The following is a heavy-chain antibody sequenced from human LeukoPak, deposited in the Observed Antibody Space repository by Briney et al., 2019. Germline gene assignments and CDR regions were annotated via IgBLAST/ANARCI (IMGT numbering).Heavy chain of an antibody. D-gene: IGHD3-22*01. CDR1: GFTFSSYW. J-gene: IGHJ4*02. V-gene: IGHV3-74*01. CDR3: ARGRPRYDSSGHFDY. Sequence: PGGSLRLSCAASGFTFSSYWMHWVRQAPGKGLVWVSRINSDGSSTSYADSVKGRFTISGDNAKNTLYLQMNSLRAEDTAVYYCARGRPRYDSSGHFDYWGQGTLVTVSS. CDR2: INSDGSST.